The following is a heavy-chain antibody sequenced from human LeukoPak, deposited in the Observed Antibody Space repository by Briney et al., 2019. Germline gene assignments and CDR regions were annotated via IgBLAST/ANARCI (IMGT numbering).Heavy chain of an antibody. CDR1: GESFSGYY. V-gene: IGHV4-34*01. CDR3: AISAPIVGASTVGYYFDY. CDR2: INHSGST. D-gene: IGHD1-26*01. Sequence: SETLSLTCAVYGESFSGYYWTWIRQPPGKGLEWIGEINHSGSTNYNPSLKSRVTISVDTSKNQFSLKLSSVTAADTAVYYCAISAPIVGASTVGYYFDYWGQGTLVTVSS. J-gene: IGHJ4*02.